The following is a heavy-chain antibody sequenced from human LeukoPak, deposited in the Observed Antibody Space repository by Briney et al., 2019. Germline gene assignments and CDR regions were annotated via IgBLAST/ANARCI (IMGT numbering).Heavy chain of an antibody. CDR3: ARLVEAAADYYYYYMDV. Sequence: KPSGTLSLTCTVSGGSISSSSYYWGWIRQPPGKGLEWIGSIYYSGSTYYNPSLKSRVTISVDTSKNQFSLKLSSVTAADTAVYYCARLVEAAADYYYYYMDVWGKGTTVTISS. CDR1: GGSISSSSYY. J-gene: IGHJ6*03. D-gene: IGHD6-13*01. V-gene: IGHV4-39*07. CDR2: IYYSGST.